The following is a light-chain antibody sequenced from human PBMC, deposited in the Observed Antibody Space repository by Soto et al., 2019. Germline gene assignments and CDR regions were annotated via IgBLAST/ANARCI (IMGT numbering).Light chain of an antibody. J-gene: IGKJ1*01. CDR1: QGISSW. Sequence: LQMTHSPSSVAASVVAIVTITCRASQGISSWLAWYQQKPGKPPQLLIYDASTLQSGLPLRFSGSGSGTSFPLTISRLPPEDFATYYRQQYHSYWKFGKGTKVDIK. V-gene: IGKV1D-16*01. CDR2: DAS. CDR3: QQYHSYWK.